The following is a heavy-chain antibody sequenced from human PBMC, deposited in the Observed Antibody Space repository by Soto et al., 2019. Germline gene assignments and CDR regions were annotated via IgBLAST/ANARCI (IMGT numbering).Heavy chain of an antibody. Sequence: QVQLVQSGAEVKKPGSSVKVSCKASGGTFRRYPISWVRQAPGQGLEWMGRIIPILGIANYAQKFQGRVTITADKATSTAYMELSSLRSEDTAGYYFASNHYWGQGTLVTVSS. J-gene: IGHJ4*02. V-gene: IGHV1-69*02. CDR1: GGTFRRYP. CDR3: ASNHY. CDR2: IIPILGIA.